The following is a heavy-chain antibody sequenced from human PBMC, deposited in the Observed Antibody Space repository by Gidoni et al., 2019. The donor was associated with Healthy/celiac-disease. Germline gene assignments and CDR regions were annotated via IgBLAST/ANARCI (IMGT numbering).Heavy chain of an antibody. CDR2: IYSGGST. Sequence: EVQLVETGGGLIQPGGSLRLSCAASGFTVSSNYMTWVRQAPGKGLEWVSVIYSGGSTYYADSVKGRFTISRDNSKNTLYLQMNSLRAEDTAVYYCAREGTVTDDAFDIWGQGTMVTVSS. CDR1: GFTVSSNY. CDR3: AREGTVTDDAFDI. J-gene: IGHJ3*02. D-gene: IGHD4-17*01. V-gene: IGHV3-53*02.